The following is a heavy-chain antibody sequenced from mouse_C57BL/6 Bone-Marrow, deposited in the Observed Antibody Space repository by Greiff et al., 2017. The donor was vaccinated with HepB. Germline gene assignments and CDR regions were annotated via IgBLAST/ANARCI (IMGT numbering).Heavy chain of an antibody. D-gene: IGHD2-4*01. V-gene: IGHV1-15*01. Sequence: VQLQQSGAELVRPGASVTLSCKASGYTFTDYEMHWVKQTPVHGLEWIGAIDPETGGTAYNQKFKGKAILTADKSSSTAYMELRSLTSEDSAVYYCTPDDYDVGAWFAYWGQGTRVTVSA. CDR1: GYTFTDYE. J-gene: IGHJ3*01. CDR2: IDPETGGT. CDR3: TPDDYDVGAWFAY.